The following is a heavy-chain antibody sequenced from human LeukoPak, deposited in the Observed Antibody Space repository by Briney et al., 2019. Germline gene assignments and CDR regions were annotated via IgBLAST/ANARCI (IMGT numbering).Heavy chain of an antibody. Sequence: GGSLRLSCAASGFTFSSYAMSWVRQAPGKGLEWVSAISGSGGSTYYADSVKGRFTISRDNSKNTLYLQMNSLRAEDTAVYYCAREITQDIVAVVTANWFDPWGQGTLVTVSS. D-gene: IGHD5-12*01. V-gene: IGHV3-23*01. CDR2: ISGSGGST. CDR1: GFTFSSYA. J-gene: IGHJ5*02. CDR3: AREITQDIVAVVTANWFDP.